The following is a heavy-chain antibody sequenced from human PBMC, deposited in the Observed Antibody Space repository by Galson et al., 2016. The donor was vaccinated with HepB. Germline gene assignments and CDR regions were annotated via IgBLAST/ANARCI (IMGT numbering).Heavy chain of an antibody. CDR1: GFTFSSHW. J-gene: IGHJ2*01. Sequence: SLRLSCAASGFTFSSHWMHWVRQVPGKGLVWVSRINSDGSRTTYADSVKGRFTISRDNAKNTLHLQMNSLRAEDTAVFYCVRDGDCSTAGCYHRYFDLWGRGTLVTVSS. D-gene: IGHD2-2*03. V-gene: IGHV3-74*01. CDR2: INSDGSRT. CDR3: VRDGDCSTAGCYHRYFDL.